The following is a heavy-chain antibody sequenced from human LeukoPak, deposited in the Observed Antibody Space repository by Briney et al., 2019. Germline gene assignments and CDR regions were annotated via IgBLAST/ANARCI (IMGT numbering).Heavy chain of an antibody. V-gene: IGHV3-64D*06. Sequence: GGSLRPSCSASGFTFSSYTVHWVRQAPGNGLEFVSAITSTGGNTYYADSVTGRFTLSRDNSKNTLYLQMSSLRAEDTAVYYCVIVRGYFDSSGTDYWGQGTLVTVSS. CDR2: ITSTGGNT. CDR3: VIVRGYFDSSGTDY. CDR1: GFTFSSYT. J-gene: IGHJ4*02. D-gene: IGHD3-9*01.